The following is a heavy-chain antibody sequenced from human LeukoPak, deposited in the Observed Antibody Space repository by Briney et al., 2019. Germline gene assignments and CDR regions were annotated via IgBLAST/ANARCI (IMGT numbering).Heavy chain of an antibody. Sequence: PGGSLRLSCVASGFTFGRYWMSWVRQAPGKGLEWVANIKQDGSMKYYVDSVKGRFTISRDNAKNSLYLQMNSLRAEDTAVYYCARDRGPLVLWFGGNAFDIWGQGTMVTVSS. D-gene: IGHD3-10*01. CDR3: ARDRGPLVLWFGGNAFDI. CDR2: IKQDGSMK. V-gene: IGHV3-7*01. J-gene: IGHJ3*02. CDR1: GFTFGRYW.